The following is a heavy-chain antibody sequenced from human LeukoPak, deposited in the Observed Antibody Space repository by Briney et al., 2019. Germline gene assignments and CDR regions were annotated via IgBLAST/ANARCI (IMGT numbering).Heavy chain of an antibody. J-gene: IGHJ5*02. V-gene: IGHV4-4*07. CDR3: ARMWFSSSWDRQFDP. D-gene: IGHD6-13*01. Sequence: PSETLSLTCTVSGGSISSYYWSWIRQPAGKGLEWIGRIYTSGSTNYNPSLKSRVTISVDTSKNQFSLKLSSVTAADTAVYYCARMWFSSSWDRQFDPWGQGTLVTVSS. CDR2: IYTSGST. CDR1: GGSISSYY.